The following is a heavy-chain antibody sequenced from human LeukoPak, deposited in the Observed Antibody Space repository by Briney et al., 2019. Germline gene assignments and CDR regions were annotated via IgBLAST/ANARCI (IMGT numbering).Heavy chain of an antibody. Sequence: GGSLRLSCAASGFTFSSYAMSWVRQAPGKGLEWVGFIRSKAYGGTTEYAASVKGRFTISRDDSKSIAYLQMNSLKTEDTAVYYCTRYSGSYIGMDVWGQGTTVTVSS. J-gene: IGHJ6*02. CDR3: TRYSGSYIGMDV. CDR2: IRSKAYGGTT. CDR1: GFTFSSYA. V-gene: IGHV3-49*04. D-gene: IGHD1-26*01.